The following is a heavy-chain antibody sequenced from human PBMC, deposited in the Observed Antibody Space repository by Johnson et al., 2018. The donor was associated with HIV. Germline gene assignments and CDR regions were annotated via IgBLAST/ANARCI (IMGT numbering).Heavy chain of an antibody. D-gene: IGHD1-7*01. V-gene: IGHV3-23*01. Sequence: EVLLLESGGGLVQPGGSLRLSCAASGFTFSSYAMSWVRQAPGKGLEWVSAISGSGGSTYYADSVKGRFTISRDNSKNTLYLQMNSLRAEDTAVYYCAKDGTMTWAFDIWGQGTMVTVSS. CDR3: AKDGTMTWAFDI. CDR2: ISGSGGST. J-gene: IGHJ3*02. CDR1: GFTFSSYA.